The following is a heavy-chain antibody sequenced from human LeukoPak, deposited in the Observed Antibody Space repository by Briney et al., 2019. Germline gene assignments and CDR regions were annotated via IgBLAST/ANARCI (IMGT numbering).Heavy chain of an antibody. D-gene: IGHD3/OR15-3a*01. CDR1: GVSISSSNSY. CDR3: ARQTGSGLFILP. J-gene: IGHJ4*02. Sequence: NPSETLSLTCTASGVSISSSNSYWGWIRQPPGKGLEWIGSIYYSGNTYYNASLKSQVSISIDTSKNQFSLRLTSVTAADTAVYYCARQTGSGLFILPGGQGTLVTVSS. CDR2: IYYSGNT. V-gene: IGHV4-39*01.